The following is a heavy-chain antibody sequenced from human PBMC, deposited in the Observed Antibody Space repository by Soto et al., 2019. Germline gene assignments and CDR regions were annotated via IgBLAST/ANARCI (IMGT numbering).Heavy chain of an antibody. J-gene: IGHJ4*02. CDR2: ISAYNGNT. V-gene: IGHV1-18*01. CDR1: GYTFTSYG. D-gene: IGHD3-22*01. Sequence: ASVKVSCKASGYTFTSYGISWVRQAPGQGLEWMGWISAYNGNTNYAQKLQGRVTITTDTSTSTAYMELRSLRSDDTAVYYCARDTYYYDSSGLGTFDYWGQGTPVTVSS. CDR3: ARDTYYYDSSGLGTFDY.